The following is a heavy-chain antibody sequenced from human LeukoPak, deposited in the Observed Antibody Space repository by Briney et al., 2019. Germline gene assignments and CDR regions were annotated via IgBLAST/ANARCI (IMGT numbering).Heavy chain of an antibody. V-gene: IGHV1-69*13. CDR1: GGTFSSYA. CDR2: IIPIFGTA. Sequence: ASVKVSCKASGGTFSSYAISWVRQAPGQGLEWMGGIIPIFGTANYAQKFQGRVTITADESTSTAYMELSSLRSEDTAVYYCARDQDGDYASGRYYYYYGMDVWGKGTTVTVSS. D-gene: IGHD4-17*01. J-gene: IGHJ6*04. CDR3: ARDQDGDYASGRYYYYYGMDV.